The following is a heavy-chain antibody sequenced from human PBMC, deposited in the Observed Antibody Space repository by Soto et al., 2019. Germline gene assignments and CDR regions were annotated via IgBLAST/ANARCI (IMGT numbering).Heavy chain of an antibody. V-gene: IGHV3-23*01. CDR2: ISASGGST. Sequence: EVQLLESGGGLVQPGGSLRLSCAASGFTFSSYAMNWVRQAPGKGLQWVSTISASGGSTYYADSVKGRFTISRDNSKNTLYLQMNSLRAEDAAVYYCAKDQNPLDYGMDVWGQGTTVTVSS. J-gene: IGHJ6*02. CDR3: AKDQNPLDYGMDV. CDR1: GFTFSSYA.